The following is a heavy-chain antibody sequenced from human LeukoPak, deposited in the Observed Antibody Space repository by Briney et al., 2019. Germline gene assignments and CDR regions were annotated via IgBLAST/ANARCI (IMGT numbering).Heavy chain of an antibody. CDR1: GGSFTDYF. J-gene: IGHJ6*02. D-gene: IGHD3-22*01. Sequence: SETLSFTCDVFGGSFTDYFWTWIRQSPGKGLEWIGEINDYTGNTNYNPSLNSRVSISLEKSKNQFSLELRSVTAADTAVYYCARGRIAKIVVVHSFHYGMDVWGQGTTVTVSS. CDR3: ARGRIAKIVVVHSFHYGMDV. V-gene: IGHV4-34*01. CDR2: INDYTGNT.